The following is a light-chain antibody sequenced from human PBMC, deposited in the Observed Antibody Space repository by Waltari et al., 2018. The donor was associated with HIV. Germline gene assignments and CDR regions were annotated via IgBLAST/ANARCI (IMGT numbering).Light chain of an antibody. CDR3: ATFTGDDTLL. Sequence: SAVTQPASVSGLPGQSITISCTGGDSAFGLYNFVSWYQRHPGRVPRRILYDVDSRAAGISERFSGSRSGPTASLNISRRRAEDEADYYCATFTGDDTLLFGGGTKVTVL. J-gene: IGLJ3*02. CDR1: DSAFGLYNF. V-gene: IGLV2-14*03. CDR2: DVD.